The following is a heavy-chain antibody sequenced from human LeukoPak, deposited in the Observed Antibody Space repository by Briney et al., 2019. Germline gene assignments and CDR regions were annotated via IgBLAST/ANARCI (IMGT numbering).Heavy chain of an antibody. CDR1: GGSISSYY. CDR2: IYYSGST. V-gene: IGHV4-59*01. D-gene: IGHD2-15*01. J-gene: IGHJ5*02. Sequence: TSETLSLTCTVSGGSISSYYWSWIRQPPGKGLEWIGYIYYSGSTNYNPSLKSRVTISVDTSKNQFSLKLSSVTAADTAVYYCARVGSWYWFDPWGQGTLVTVSS. CDR3: ARVGSWYWFDP.